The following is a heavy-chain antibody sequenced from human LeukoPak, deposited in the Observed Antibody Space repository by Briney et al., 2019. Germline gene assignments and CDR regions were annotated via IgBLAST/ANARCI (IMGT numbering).Heavy chain of an antibody. Sequence: PGGSLRLSCAASGFTFSSYDMHWVRQATGKGLEWVSAIGTAGDTYYPGSVKGRFTISRENAKNSLYLQMNSLRAGDTAVYYCAREAVGHDAFDTWGQGTMVTVSS. J-gene: IGHJ3*02. V-gene: IGHV3-13*01. CDR3: AREAVGHDAFDT. CDR2: IGTAGDT. CDR1: GFTFSSYD.